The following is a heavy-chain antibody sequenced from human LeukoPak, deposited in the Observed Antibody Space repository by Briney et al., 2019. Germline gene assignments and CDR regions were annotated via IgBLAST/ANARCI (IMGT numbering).Heavy chain of an antibody. D-gene: IGHD4-11*01. V-gene: IGHV1-2*02. J-gene: IGHJ4*02. CDR1: AYTYSGYY. CDR3: ARAPLSTVTIFDY. CDR2: INPNSGGT. Sequence: ASVKVSCKASAYTYSGYYMHWVRQAPGQGLEWMGWINPNSGGTNYAQKFQGRVTMTRDTSISTAYMELSRLRSDDTAVYYCARAPLSTVTIFDYWGQGTLVTVSS.